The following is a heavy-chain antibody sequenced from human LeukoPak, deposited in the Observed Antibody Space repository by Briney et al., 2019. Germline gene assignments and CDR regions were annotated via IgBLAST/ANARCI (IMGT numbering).Heavy chain of an antibody. J-gene: IGHJ4*02. CDR1: GGSISSYY. CDR2: IYYSGST. CDR3: ARDSQVAGTDY. Sequence: SETLSLTCTVSGGSISSYYWSWIRQPPGKRLEWIGYIYYSGSTNYNPSLKSRVTISVDTSKNQFSLKLSSVTAADTAVYYCARDSQVAGTDYWGQGTLVTVSS. V-gene: IGHV4-59*01. D-gene: IGHD6-19*01.